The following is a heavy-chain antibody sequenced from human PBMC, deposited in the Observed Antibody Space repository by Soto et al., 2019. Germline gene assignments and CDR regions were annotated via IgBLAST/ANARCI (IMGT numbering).Heavy chain of an antibody. J-gene: IGHJ3*01. CDR1: GFTFSSYG. CDR2: IYFDGGNK. CDR3: TRDRESESYYLLTYDAFNV. V-gene: IGHV3-33*01. Sequence: QVQLVESGGGVVQPGRSLRLSCAASGFTFSSYGMHWVRQAPGKGLEWVALIYFDGGNKYYADSVKGRFTISGDNSKNTLYLQMNSLRVEDTAVYYCTRDRESESYYLLTYDAFNVWGQGTMVTVSS. D-gene: IGHD1-26*01.